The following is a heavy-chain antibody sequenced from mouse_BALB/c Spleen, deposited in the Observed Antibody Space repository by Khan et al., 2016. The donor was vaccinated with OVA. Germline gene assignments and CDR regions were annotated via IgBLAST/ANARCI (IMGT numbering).Heavy chain of an antibody. D-gene: IGHD1-1*01. CDR1: GFSITSGYA. V-gene: IGHV3-2*02. Sequence: VQLKQSGPGLVKPSQSLSLTCTVAGFSITSGYAWNCIRRFPGNKLGWVGYIGYSGVTSYTPSLKSRISITRDTSKNQFFLQLNSVTSEDTAIYYCARGNYYGYYFDYWGQGTTLTVSS. CDR2: IGYSGVT. CDR3: ARGNYYGYYFDY. J-gene: IGHJ2*01.